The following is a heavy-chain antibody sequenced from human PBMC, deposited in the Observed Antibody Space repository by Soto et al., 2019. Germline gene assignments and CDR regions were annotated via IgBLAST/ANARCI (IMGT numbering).Heavy chain of an antibody. V-gene: IGHV4-59*12. D-gene: IGHD2-21*02. CDR1: GGSIGSYY. CDR3: AIDLCGGYCYPLFGWFDP. J-gene: IGHJ5*02. CDR2: VYNSGST. Sequence: SETLSLTCTVSGGSIGSYYWSWIRQPPGKGLEWIGYVYNSGSTNYNPSLKSRVTISVDTSKNQFSLKLSSVTAADTAAYYCAIDLCGGYCYPLFGWFDPWGQGTLVTVSS.